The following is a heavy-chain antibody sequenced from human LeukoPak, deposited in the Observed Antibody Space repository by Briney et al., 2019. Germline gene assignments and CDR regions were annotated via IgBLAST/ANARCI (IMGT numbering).Heavy chain of an antibody. CDR1: GFTFIKYS. V-gene: IGHV3-23*01. CDR2: ITGRGAFT. Sequence: GGSLRLSCAASGFTFIKYSMTWVRQAPGKGLEWVSAITGRGAFTDYADSVKGRFTISRDNSKSTLYLQMNSLRAEDTAVYYCAKDRQLSSGLYYFDYWGQGTLVTVSS. D-gene: IGHD3-22*01. CDR3: AKDRQLSSGLYYFDY. J-gene: IGHJ4*02.